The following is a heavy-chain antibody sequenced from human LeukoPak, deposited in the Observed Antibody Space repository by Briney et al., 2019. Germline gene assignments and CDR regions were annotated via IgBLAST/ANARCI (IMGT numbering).Heavy chain of an antibody. J-gene: IGHJ4*02. CDR3: ARVVVTAILVDY. D-gene: IGHD2-21*02. CDR2: IYASGST. V-gene: IGHV4-4*07. CDR1: GGSTSSYY. Sequence: SETLSLTCTVSGGSTSSYYWSWIRQPAGKGLEWIGRIYASGSTTYNPSLKSRITMSLDTSKNQFSLKLSSVTAADTAVFYCARVVVTAILVDYWGQGTLVTVSS.